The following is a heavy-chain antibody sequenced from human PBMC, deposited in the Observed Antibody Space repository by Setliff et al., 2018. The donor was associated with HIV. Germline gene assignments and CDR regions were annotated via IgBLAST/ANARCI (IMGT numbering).Heavy chain of an antibody. V-gene: IGHV3-7*03. Sequence: AGGSLRLSCAASGFTFSMYWMTWVRQAPGKGLEWVANIKEDGSEKYYVDSVKGRFTISRDNAKKSLYLQMNSLRAEHTAVYYCARGGSGWYSFDYWGQGTLVTVSS. CDR2: IKEDGSEK. J-gene: IGHJ4*02. CDR3: ARGGSGWYSFDY. CDR1: GFTFSMYW. D-gene: IGHD6-19*01.